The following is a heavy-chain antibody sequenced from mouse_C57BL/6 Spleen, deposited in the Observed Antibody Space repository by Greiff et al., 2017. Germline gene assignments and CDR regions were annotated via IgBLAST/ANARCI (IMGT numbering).Heavy chain of an antibody. J-gene: IGHJ1*03. CDR1: GYAFSSSW. Sequence: QVQLQQSGPELVKPGASVKISCKASGYAFSSSWMNWVKQRPGKGLEWIGRIYPGDGDTNYNGKFKGKATLTADKTSRTAYMQLSSLTSEDSAVYFCARYYYYGSSGWYFDVWGTGTTVTVSS. CDR2: IYPGDGDT. CDR3: ARYYYYGSSGWYFDV. D-gene: IGHD1-1*01. V-gene: IGHV1-82*01.